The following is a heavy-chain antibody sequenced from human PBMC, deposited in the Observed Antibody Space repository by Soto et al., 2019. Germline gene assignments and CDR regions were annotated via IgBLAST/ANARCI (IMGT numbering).Heavy chain of an antibody. V-gene: IGHV4-61*03. Sequence: PSETLSLTCTVSGGSINSGGFYWSWIRQPPGKGLEWIGNIHYNGNTKYSPSLKSRVTMSVDTSKNHFSLKLISVTTADTAVYFCAREGNLGRWIQPLDSWGQGTLVTVSS. CDR3: AREGNLGRWIQPLDS. J-gene: IGHJ4*02. D-gene: IGHD2-2*03. CDR1: GGSINSGGFY. CDR2: IHYNGNT.